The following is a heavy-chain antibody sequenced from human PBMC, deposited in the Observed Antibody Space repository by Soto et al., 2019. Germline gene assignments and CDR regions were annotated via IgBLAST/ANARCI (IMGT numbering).Heavy chain of an antibody. V-gene: IGHV3-23*01. D-gene: IGHD1-20*01. CDR3: AKDRQRYNWNLKAVDY. J-gene: IGHJ4*02. Sequence: GGSLRLSCAASGFTFSSYAMSWVRQAPGKGLEWVSAISGSGGSTYYADSVKGRFTISRDNSKNTLYLQMNSLRAEDTAVYYCAKDRQRYNWNLKAVDYWGQGTLVTVSS. CDR2: ISGSGGST. CDR1: GFTFSSYA.